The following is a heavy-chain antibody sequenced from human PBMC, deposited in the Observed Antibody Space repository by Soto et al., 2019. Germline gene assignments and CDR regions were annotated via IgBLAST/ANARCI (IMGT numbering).Heavy chain of an antibody. V-gene: IGHV1-46*01. CDR1: GYTFTGYY. J-gene: IGHJ4*02. D-gene: IGHD5-18*01. Sequence: QVQLAQSGAEVEKPGASVKVSCKASGYTFTGYYMNWVRQAPGQGLEWMGMINPSSGSTSYAQQFQGRVTMTRDTSTNTVYMELSGLRSQDTAVYYCARDLYNLRGYSFGTVDYWGQGTLVTVSS. CDR2: INPSSGST. CDR3: ARDLYNLRGYSFGTVDY.